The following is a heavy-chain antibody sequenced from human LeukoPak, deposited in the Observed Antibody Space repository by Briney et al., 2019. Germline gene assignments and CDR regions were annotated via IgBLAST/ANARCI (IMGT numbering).Heavy chain of an antibody. V-gene: IGHV3-43D*03. CDR3: AKLSLGGYSSSSDAFDI. D-gene: IGHD6-6*01. Sequence: GGSLRLSCAASGFTFDDYAMHWVRQAPGKGLEWVSLISWDGGSTYYADSVKGRFTISRDNSKNSLYLQMNSLRAEDTALYYCAKLSLGGYSSSSDAFDIWGQGKMVNVSS. CDR2: ISWDGGST. J-gene: IGHJ3*02. CDR1: GFTFDDYA.